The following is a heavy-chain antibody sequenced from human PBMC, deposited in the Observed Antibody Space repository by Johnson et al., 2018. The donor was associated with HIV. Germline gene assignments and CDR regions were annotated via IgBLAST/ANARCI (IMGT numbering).Heavy chain of an antibody. Sequence: QVLLVESGGGVVQPGRSLRLSCAASGFTFSSYAMHWVRQAPGKGLEWVAVISYDGSNKYYADSVKGRFTISRDNSKNTLYLQMNSLRAEDTAVYYCARDHLIGLLWFGDHKLSGAFDIWGQGTMVTVSS. J-gene: IGHJ3*02. V-gene: IGHV3-30-3*01. CDR3: ARDHLIGLLWFGDHKLSGAFDI. CDR1: GFTFSSYA. D-gene: IGHD3-10*01. CDR2: ISYDGSNK.